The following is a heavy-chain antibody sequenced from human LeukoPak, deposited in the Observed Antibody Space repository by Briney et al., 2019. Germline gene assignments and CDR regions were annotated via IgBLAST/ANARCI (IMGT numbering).Heavy chain of an antibody. CDR1: GYSFTTYW. J-gene: IGHJ6*04. CDR2: IYPGDSDT. CDR3: ARQYYGSGKLDV. D-gene: IGHD3-10*01. Sequence: GESLKISCKGSGYSFTTYWIGWVRQMPGKGLECIGIIYPGDSDTTYSPSFQGQVTISADKSISTAYLQWSSLKASDTAMYYCARQYYGSGKLDVWGKGTAVTVSS. V-gene: IGHV5-51*01.